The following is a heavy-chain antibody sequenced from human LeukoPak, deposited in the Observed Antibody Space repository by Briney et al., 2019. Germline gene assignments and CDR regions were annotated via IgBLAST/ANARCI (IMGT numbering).Heavy chain of an antibody. J-gene: IGHJ4*02. D-gene: IGHD3-3*01. V-gene: IGHV3-48*01. Sequence: PGGALRLSFAATVFTFSSYSMNWVRQAPGKGRDGVSYISNSSSTIYYADSVKGRFTISRDNAKNSLYLQMNRLRAEETAVYYCARLYDFWSGYSPLPYWGQGTLVTVSS. CDR3: ARLYDFWSGYSPLPY. CDR1: VFTFSSYS. CDR2: ISNSSSTI.